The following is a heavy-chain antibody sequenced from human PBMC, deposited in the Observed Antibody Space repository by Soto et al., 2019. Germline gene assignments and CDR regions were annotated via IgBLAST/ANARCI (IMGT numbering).Heavy chain of an antibody. CDR2: IYYSGST. Sequence: SETLSLTCTVSGGSISSYYWSWIRQPPGKGLEWIGYIYYSGSTNYNPSLKSRVTISVDTSKNQFSLKLSSVTAADTAVYYCATTYRGYSSSWYYFDYWGQGTLVTVSS. CDR1: GGSISSYY. D-gene: IGHD6-13*01. J-gene: IGHJ4*02. V-gene: IGHV4-59*01. CDR3: ATTYRGYSSSWYYFDY.